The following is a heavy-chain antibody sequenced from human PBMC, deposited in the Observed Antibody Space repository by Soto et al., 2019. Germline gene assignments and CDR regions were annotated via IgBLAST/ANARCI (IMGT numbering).Heavy chain of an antibody. Sequence: EVQLVESGGGLVKPGGSLRLSCAASGFTFSSAWMNWVRQAPGKGLEWVGRIKSKTDGGTTDYAAPVKGRFTISRDDSKNTLYLQMNSLKTEDTAVYYCTTGSSFLEWLLNYYYYGMDVWGQGTTVTVSS. CDR2: IKSKTDGGTT. CDR3: TTGSSFLEWLLNYYYYGMDV. CDR1: GFTFSSAW. V-gene: IGHV3-15*07. D-gene: IGHD3-3*01. J-gene: IGHJ6*02.